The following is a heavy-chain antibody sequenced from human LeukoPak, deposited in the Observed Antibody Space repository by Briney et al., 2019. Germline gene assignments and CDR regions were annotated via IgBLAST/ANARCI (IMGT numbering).Heavy chain of an antibody. CDR3: ARKGCFQDIVVVVATAPPDY. CDR2: ISYDGSNK. J-gene: IGHJ4*02. D-gene: IGHD2-15*01. Sequence: PGGSLRLSCAASGFTFSSYAMHWVRQAPGKGLEWVAVISYDGSNKYYADSVKGRFTISRDNSKNTLYLQMNSLRAEDTAVYYCARKGCFQDIVVVVATAPPDYWGQGTLVTVSS. V-gene: IGHV3-30*04. CDR1: GFTFSSYA.